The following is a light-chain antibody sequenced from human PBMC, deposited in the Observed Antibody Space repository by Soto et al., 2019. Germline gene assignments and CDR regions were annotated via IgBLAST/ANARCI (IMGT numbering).Light chain of an antibody. CDR3: QQYNNWPWT. Sequence: EIVLTQSRGTLSLSPGARSTLSWRANQTFSNSFLSWFQQIPGQATRLLIYGESTRATGIPDRFSGSGSGTEFTLTIRSMQSEDFAVYYCQQYNNWPWTFGKGTQVDIK. CDR1: QTFSNS. CDR2: GES. V-gene: IGKV3-15*01. J-gene: IGKJ1*01.